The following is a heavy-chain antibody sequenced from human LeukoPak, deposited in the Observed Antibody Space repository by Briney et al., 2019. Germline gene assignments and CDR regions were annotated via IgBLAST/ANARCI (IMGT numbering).Heavy chain of an antibody. CDR3: VKFKRRPRTYSYDYEF. D-gene: IGHD5-18*01. Sequence: SETLSLTCTVSGGSISSYYWSWIRQPAGKGLEWIGRIHTSGSTNYNPSLKSRVTMSVDTSKNQFSLKLSSVTATDTAVFYCVKFKRRPRTYSYDYEFWGQGTLVTVSP. CDR1: GGSISSYY. J-gene: IGHJ4*02. V-gene: IGHV4-4*07. CDR2: IHTSGST.